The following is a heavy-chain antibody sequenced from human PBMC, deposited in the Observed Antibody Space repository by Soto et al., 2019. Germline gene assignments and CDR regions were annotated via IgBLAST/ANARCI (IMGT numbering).Heavy chain of an antibody. Sequence: ASVKVSCKASGYTFTSYYMHWVRQAPGQGLEWMGIINPSGGSTSYAQKFQGRVTMTRDTSTSTVYMELSSLRSEDTAVYYCATSYDILTGYYVVGYFQHWGQGTLVTVSS. D-gene: IGHD3-9*01. CDR1: GYTFTSYY. V-gene: IGHV1-46*01. CDR3: ATSYDILTGYYVVGYFQH. J-gene: IGHJ1*01. CDR2: INPSGGST.